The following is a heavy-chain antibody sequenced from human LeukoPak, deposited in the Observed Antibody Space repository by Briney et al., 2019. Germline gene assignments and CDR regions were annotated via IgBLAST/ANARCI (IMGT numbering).Heavy chain of an antibody. CDR3: AIPYRPGIETEGSDF. V-gene: IGHV3-23*01. CDR1: GFTFSSYA. J-gene: IGHJ4*02. Sequence: PGGSLRLSCAASGFTFSSYAMSWVRQAPGKGLEWVSAISGSGGSTYYADSVKGRFTISRDNSKNTLYLQMNSLRAEDTAVYYCAIPYRPGIETEGSDFWGQGTLVTVSS. CDR2: ISGSGGST. D-gene: IGHD1-26*01.